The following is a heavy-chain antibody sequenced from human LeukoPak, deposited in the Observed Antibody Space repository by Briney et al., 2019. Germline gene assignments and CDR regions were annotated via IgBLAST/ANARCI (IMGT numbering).Heavy chain of an antibody. CDR2: ISSSSSYI. V-gene: IGHV3-21*01. Sequence: GGSLRLSCAASGFTFSSYSMNWVRQAPGKGLEWVSSISSSSSYIYYADSVKGRFTISRDNAKNSLYLQMNGLRAEDTAVYYCARDLREFVYFDYWGQGTLVTVSS. CDR3: ARDLREFVYFDY. J-gene: IGHJ4*02. CDR1: GFTFSSYS.